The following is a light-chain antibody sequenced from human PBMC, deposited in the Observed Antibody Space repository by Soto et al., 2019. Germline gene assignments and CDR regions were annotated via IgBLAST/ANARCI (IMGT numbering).Light chain of an antibody. CDR3: RQYGYSLGFA. CDR2: GAS. CDR1: QSVRSNF. V-gene: IGKV3-20*01. J-gene: IGKJ4*01. Sequence: EIVLTQSPGTLSLSPGERATLSCRASQSVRSNFLAWYQEKPGQAPRLLIYGASSRATGIPDRFSGSGSGTDFPLTISRLEPEDFAVYYCRQYGYSLGFAFGGGTKVEIK.